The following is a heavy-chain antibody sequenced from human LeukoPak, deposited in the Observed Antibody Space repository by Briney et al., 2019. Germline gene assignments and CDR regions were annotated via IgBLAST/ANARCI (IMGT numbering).Heavy chain of an antibody. D-gene: IGHD2-2*01. V-gene: IGHV3-30*02. CDR3: AKELGYCSSTSCYAIGPSDY. CDR2: IRYDGSNK. CDR1: GFTFDDYT. J-gene: IGHJ4*02. Sequence: PGGSLRLSCAASGFTFDDYTMHWVRQAPGKGLEWVAFIRYDGSNKYYADSVKGRFTISRDNSKNTLYLQMNSLRAEDTAVYYCAKELGYCSSTSCYAIGPSDYWGQGTLVTVSS.